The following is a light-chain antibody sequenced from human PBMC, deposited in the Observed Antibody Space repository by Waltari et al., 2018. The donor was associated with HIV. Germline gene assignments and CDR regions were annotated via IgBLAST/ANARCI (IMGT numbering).Light chain of an antibody. CDR1: ALPKKY. CDR2: DDT. CDR3: YSTDSSVDHRGV. V-gene: IGLV3-10*01. Sequence: SYELPQPPSVSVSPGQPARITCSGDALPKKYAYWYQQRSGQAPVLVIYDDTKRPSGIPERFSGSSSGTMATLTITGAQVEDEADYYCYSTDSSVDHRGVFGGGTKVTVL. J-gene: IGLJ3*02.